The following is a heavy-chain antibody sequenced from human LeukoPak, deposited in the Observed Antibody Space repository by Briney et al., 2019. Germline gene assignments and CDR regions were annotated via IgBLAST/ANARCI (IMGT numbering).Heavy chain of an antibody. V-gene: IGHV3-23*01. Sequence: GGSLRFSCVASGLTFSNYAMTWVRQAPGKGLEIVSGIYGDDDKTVYGEAVKGRFTISRDNYKNTLFLQMNSLRADDTAVYYCAKTQGYYDAWGQGALVTVSS. CDR2: IYGDDDKT. CDR3: AKTQGYYDA. D-gene: IGHD2-15*01. CDR1: GLTFSNYA. J-gene: IGHJ5*02.